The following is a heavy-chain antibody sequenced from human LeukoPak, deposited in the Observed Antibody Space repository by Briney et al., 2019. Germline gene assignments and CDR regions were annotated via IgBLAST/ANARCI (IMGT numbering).Heavy chain of an antibody. CDR1: GFTFSLYG. J-gene: IGHJ4*02. CDR2: ISYHGNNE. V-gene: IGHV3-30*03. Sequence: GRSLRLSCAASGFTFSLYGMHWVRQAPGKGLEWVAVISYHGNNEYYADSVKGRFTISRDNSKNTLYLQMSSLTAVDTAVYYCARCPESSGYYYELDSWGQGTLVTVSS. CDR3: ARCPESSGYYYELDS. D-gene: IGHD3-22*01.